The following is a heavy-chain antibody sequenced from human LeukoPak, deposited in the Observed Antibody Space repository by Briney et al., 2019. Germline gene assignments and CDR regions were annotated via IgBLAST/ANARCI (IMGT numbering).Heavy chain of an antibody. CDR3: ARYYYDSSGYLNWFDP. Sequence: PSQTLSLTCTVSGGSISSGDYSWSWIRQPPGKGLEWIGYIYYSGSTYYNPSLKSRVTISVDTSKNQFSLKLSSVTAADTAVYYCARYYYDSSGYLNWFDPWGQGTLVTVSS. J-gene: IGHJ5*02. V-gene: IGHV4-30-4*01. CDR2: IYYSGST. CDR1: GGSISSGDYS. D-gene: IGHD3-22*01.